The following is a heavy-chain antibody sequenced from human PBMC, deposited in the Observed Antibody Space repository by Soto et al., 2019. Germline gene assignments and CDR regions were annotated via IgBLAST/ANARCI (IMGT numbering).Heavy chain of an antibody. CDR2: INHYGST. D-gene: IGHD2-2*01. CDR1: GGSFSGYY. J-gene: IGHJ6*02. V-gene: IGHV4-34*01. CDR3: AREACSTTSCYHD. Sequence: PSETLSLTCAVYGGSFSGYYWSWIRQPPGKGLEWTGEINHYGSTNQNPSLKSRVTLSIDTSKNQFSLKLSSVTAADTAVYYCAREACSTTSCYHDWGQGTTVTVSS.